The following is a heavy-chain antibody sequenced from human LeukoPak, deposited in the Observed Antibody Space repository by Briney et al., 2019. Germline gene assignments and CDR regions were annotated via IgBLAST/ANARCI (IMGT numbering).Heavy chain of an antibody. CDR1: EFTFSSYE. CDR3: ARDSGSYRGFDY. CDR2: ISSRGSSI. D-gene: IGHD1-26*01. V-gene: IGHV3-48*03. Sequence: GGSLRLSCAASEFTFSSYEMNWVRQAPGKGLEWISFISSRGSSIYYADSVKGRFTISRDNAKNSLYLQMNSLRAEDTAVYYCARDSGSYRGFDYWGQGTLVTVSS. J-gene: IGHJ4*02.